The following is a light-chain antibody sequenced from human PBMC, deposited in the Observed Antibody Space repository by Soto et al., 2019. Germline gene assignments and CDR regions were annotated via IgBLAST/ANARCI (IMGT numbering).Light chain of an antibody. Sequence: EIVLTQSPGILSLSPGERATLSFRASQSVSNDFLAWYQQKPGQAPRLLIYGASTRATDVPDRFSGSGSGADFTLTISRLEPEDFAVYYCQQYGRSLRTFGQGTKVDIK. V-gene: IGKV3-20*01. CDR3: QQYGRSLRT. J-gene: IGKJ1*01. CDR2: GAS. CDR1: QSVSNDF.